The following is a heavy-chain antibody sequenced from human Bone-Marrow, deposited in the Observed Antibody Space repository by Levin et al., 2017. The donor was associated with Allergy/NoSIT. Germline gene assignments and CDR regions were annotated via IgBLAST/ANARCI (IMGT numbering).Heavy chain of an antibody. J-gene: IGHJ3*02. Sequence: SCTVSGGSISSGSYYWSWIRQPAGKGLEWIGRIYTSGSTNYYPSLESRVTILLDTSKNQFSLKLSSVTAADTAVYYCARGGGAFHTWGQGTMVTVSS. D-gene: IGHD3-10*01. CDR2: IYTSGST. CDR1: GGSISSGSYY. CDR3: ARGGGAFHT. V-gene: IGHV4-61*02.